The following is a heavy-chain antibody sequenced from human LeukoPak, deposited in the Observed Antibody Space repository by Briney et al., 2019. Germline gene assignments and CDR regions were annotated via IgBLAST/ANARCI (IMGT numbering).Heavy chain of an antibody. J-gene: IGHJ4*02. Sequence: GGSLRLSCAASGFTFSNAWMSWLRQAPGKGLEWVGRIKSKTDGGTTDYAAPVKGRFTISRDDSKNTPNLQMNSLKTEDTAVYYCTTRGGGGPTHYWGQGTLVTVSS. D-gene: IGHD3-16*01. V-gene: IGHV3-15*01. CDR1: GFTFSNAW. CDR3: TTRGGGGPTHY. CDR2: IKSKTDGGTT.